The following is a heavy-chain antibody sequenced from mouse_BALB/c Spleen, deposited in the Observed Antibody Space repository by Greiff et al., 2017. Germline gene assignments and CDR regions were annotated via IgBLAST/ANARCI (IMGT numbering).Heavy chain of an antibody. J-gene: IGHJ4*01. V-gene: IGHV2-9*02. Sequence: VQLQQSGPGLVAPSQSLSITCTVSGFSLTSYGVHWVRQPPGKGLEWLGVIWAGGSTNYTSALMSRLSISKDNSKSQVFLKMNSLQTDDTAMYYCARDNYGLFYAMDYWGQGTSVTVSS. D-gene: IGHD1-2*01. CDR2: IWAGGST. CDR1: GFSLTSYG. CDR3: ARDNYGLFYAMDY.